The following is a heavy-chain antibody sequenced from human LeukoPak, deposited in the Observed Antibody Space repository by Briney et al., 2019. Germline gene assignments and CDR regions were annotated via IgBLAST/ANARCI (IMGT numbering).Heavy chain of an antibody. D-gene: IGHD3-3*01. J-gene: IGHJ4*02. Sequence: ASVNVSFKASGYTFTSYGISWVRQAPGQGLEWMGWISAYNGNTNYAQKLQGRVTMTTDTSTSTAYMELRSLRSDDTAVYYCARVGTHYDPLGYYFDYWGQGTLVTVSS. V-gene: IGHV1-18*01. CDR1: GYTFTSYG. CDR2: ISAYNGNT. CDR3: ARVGTHYDPLGYYFDY.